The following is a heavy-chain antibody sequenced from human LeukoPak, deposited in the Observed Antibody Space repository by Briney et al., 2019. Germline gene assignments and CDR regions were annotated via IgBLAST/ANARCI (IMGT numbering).Heavy chain of an antibody. CDR3: AKDLGIQQQLVVEYFQH. D-gene: IGHD6-13*01. Sequence: GGSLRLSCAASGFTFSSYSMNWVRQAPGKGLEWVSAISGSGGSTYYADSVKGRFTISRDNSKNTLYLQMNSLRAEDTAVYYCAKDLGIQQQLVVEYFQHWGQGTLVTVSS. V-gene: IGHV3-23*01. CDR2: ISGSGGST. CDR1: GFTFSSYS. J-gene: IGHJ1*01.